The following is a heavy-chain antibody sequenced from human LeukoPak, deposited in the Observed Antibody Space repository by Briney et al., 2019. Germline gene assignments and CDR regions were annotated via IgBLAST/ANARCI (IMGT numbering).Heavy chain of an antibody. J-gene: IGHJ4*02. CDR2: ISGGGDVT. Sequence: PGGSLRLSCAASDFNFVTYAMSWVRQAPGKGLEWVSTISGGGDVTYYADSVKGRFTISRDNSKNTLYLQMNSLRAEDTAVYYCARAGFTFSDYFGSFFDYWGQGTLVTVSS. CDR1: DFNFVTYA. V-gene: IGHV3-23*01. CDR3: ARAGFTFSDYFGSFFDY. D-gene: IGHD3-10*01.